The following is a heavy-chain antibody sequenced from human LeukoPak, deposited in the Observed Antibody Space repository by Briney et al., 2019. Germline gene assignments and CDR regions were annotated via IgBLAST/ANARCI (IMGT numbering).Heavy chain of an antibody. J-gene: IGHJ4*02. Sequence: GSLRLSCAASEFSVGSNYMTWVRQPPGKGLEWIGEINHSGSTNYNPSLKSRVTISVDTSKNQFSLKLSSVTAADTAVYYCARGLFDYWGQGTLVTVSS. CDR3: ARGLFDY. CDR1: EFSVGSNY. CDR2: INHSGST. V-gene: IGHV4-34*01.